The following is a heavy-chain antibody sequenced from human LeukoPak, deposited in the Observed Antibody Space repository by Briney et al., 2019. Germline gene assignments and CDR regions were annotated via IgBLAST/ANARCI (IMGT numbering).Heavy chain of an antibody. D-gene: IGHD5-12*01. CDR1: GYDFDSYW. J-gene: IGHJ4*02. CDR2: IWPDDYRV. Sequence: GESLKISCKASGYDFDSYWIGWVRQVPGRGLEWMAIIWPDDYRVRYNPAFQGQVTISADRSTTSAHLQWRSLKSSDTAMYYCTRIGGSDSFAYWGQGSRVTVSS. CDR3: TRIGGSDSFAY. V-gene: IGHV5-51*01.